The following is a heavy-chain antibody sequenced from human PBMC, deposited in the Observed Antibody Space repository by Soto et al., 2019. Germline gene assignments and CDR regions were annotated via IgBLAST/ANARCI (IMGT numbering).Heavy chain of an antibody. CDR1: XFTFSXYA. Sequence: QVQLVESGGGVVQPGRSLRLSCAASXFTFSXYAMHWVRQAPGKGLEWVAVISYDGSNKYYADSVKGRFTISRDNSKNTLYLQMNSLRAEDTAVYXCAXXXXXXXXXXXXWFDPWGQGTLVTVSS. J-gene: IGHJ5*02. CDR3: AXXXXXXXXXXXXWFDP. V-gene: IGHV3-30-3*01. CDR2: ISYDGSNK.